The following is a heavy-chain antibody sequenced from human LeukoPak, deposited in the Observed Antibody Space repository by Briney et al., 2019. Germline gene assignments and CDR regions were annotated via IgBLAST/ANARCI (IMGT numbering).Heavy chain of an antibody. D-gene: IGHD3-22*01. CDR3: ARTYYYDAAGAVDV. CDR1: GGTFSSYA. J-gene: IGHJ6*04. CDR2: IIPIFGTA. Sequence: SVKVSCKASGGTFSSYAISWVRQAPGQGLEWMGGIIPIFGTANYAQKFQGRVTITADKSTSTAYMELSSLRSEDTAVYYCARTYYYDAAGAVDVWGKGTTVTVSS. V-gene: IGHV1-69*06.